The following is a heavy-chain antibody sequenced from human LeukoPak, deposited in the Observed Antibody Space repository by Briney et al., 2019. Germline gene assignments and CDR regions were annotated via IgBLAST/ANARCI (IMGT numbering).Heavy chain of an antibody. J-gene: IGHJ6*03. CDR1: GYTFTSYD. CDR2: MNRNSGNT. D-gene: IGHD6-6*01. Sequence: GASVKVSCKASGYTFTSYDINWVRQATGQGLEWMGWMNRNSGNTGYAQKFQGRVTMARNTSISTAYMELSSLRSEDTAVYYCARVYSSSLTYYYYYYYMDVWGKGTTVTVSS. V-gene: IGHV1-8*01. CDR3: ARVYSSSLTYYYYYYYMDV.